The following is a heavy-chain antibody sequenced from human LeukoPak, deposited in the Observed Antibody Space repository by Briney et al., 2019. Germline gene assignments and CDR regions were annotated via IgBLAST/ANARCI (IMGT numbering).Heavy chain of an antibody. CDR1: GYSISSGYY. V-gene: IGHV4-38-2*02. J-gene: IGHJ5*02. CDR3: ARAKLQGYCSGGSCYSEPNWFDP. Sequence: SETLSLTCTVSGYSISSGYYWGWIRQPPGKGLEWIGSIYHSGSTYYNPSLKSRVTISVDTSKNQFSLKLSSVTAADTAVYYCARAKLQGYCSGGSCYSEPNWFDPWGQGTLVTVSS. D-gene: IGHD2-15*01. CDR2: IYHSGST.